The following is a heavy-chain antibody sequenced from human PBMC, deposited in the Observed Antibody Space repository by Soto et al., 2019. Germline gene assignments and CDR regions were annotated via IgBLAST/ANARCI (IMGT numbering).Heavy chain of an antibody. Sequence: PSETLSLTCTVSGGSISSGCYYWSWIRQHPGKGLEWIGYIYDNDSTYYNPSLKSRVTMSVDMSRNQFSLKLSSVTAADTAVYYCARHHMAATDMYFDYWGQGTLVTVSS. CDR3: ARHHMAATDMYFDY. D-gene: IGHD6-19*01. CDR1: GGSISSGCYY. J-gene: IGHJ4*02. CDR2: IYDNDST. V-gene: IGHV4-31*03.